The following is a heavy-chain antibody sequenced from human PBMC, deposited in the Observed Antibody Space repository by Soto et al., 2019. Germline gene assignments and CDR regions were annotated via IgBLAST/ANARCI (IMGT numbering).Heavy chain of an antibody. J-gene: IGHJ2*01. CDR2: ISARVTT. V-gene: IGHV4-4*07. CDR1: GDSISNFY. CDR3: ARGMGRYFDL. Sequence: QVQLQESGPGLVKPSETLSLICTVSGDSISNFYWSWIRQPTGKGLESLGRISARVTTNYNPSLLSRVAMSLDTSKTQFSLRLTSLRAAATAVYFCARGMGRYFDLWGRGTLVTVFS. D-gene: IGHD3-16*01.